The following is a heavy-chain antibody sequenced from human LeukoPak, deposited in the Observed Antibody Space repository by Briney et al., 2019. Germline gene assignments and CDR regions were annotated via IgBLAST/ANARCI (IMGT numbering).Heavy chain of an antibody. D-gene: IGHD1-26*01. J-gene: IGHJ4*02. CDR1: GGSINSYY. Sequence: PSETLSLTCTISGGSINSYYWSWIRQPPGKGLEWIGYIYYSGSTNYNPSLKSRVTISVDTSKNQFSPKLSSVTAADTAVYYCGRRESYSRGFDYWGQGTLVTVSS. V-gene: IGHV4-59*01. CDR3: GRRESYSRGFDY. CDR2: IYYSGST.